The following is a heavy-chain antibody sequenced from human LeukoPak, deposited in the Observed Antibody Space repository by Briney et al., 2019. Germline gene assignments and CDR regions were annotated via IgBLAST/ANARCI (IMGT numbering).Heavy chain of an antibody. V-gene: IGHV3-21*01. Sequence: GLSLRLSCAASGFTFSTYSMNWVRQAPGKGLEGVASISISTYIYYADSVKGRFTISRDNAKNSLCLQMNSLRAQDTAVYSCTRDSYSSSYNFDLWAQGTLVAVSS. CDR1: GFTFSTYS. D-gene: IGHD6-6*01. CDR3: TRDSYSSSYNFDL. J-gene: IGHJ4*02. CDR2: ISISTYI.